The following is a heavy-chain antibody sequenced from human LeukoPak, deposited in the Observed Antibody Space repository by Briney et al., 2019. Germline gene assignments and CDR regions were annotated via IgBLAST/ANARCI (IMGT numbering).Heavy chain of an antibody. Sequence: SVKVSCKASGGTFSSYAISRVRQAPGQGLEWMGRIIPILGIANYAQKFQGKVTITADKSTSTAYMELSSLRSEDTAVYYCARGLTYRVPFDDWGQGTLVTVSS. CDR1: GGTFSSYA. J-gene: IGHJ4*02. V-gene: IGHV1-69*04. CDR2: IIPILGIA. D-gene: IGHD1-14*01. CDR3: ARGLTYRVPFDD.